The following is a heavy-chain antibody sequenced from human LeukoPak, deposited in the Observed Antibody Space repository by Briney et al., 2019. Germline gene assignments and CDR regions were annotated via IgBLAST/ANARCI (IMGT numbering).Heavy chain of an antibody. J-gene: IGHJ4*02. CDR2: ISGSGGTT. CDR3: AKVMGATDY. D-gene: IGHD1-26*01. V-gene: IGHV3-23*01. Sequence: PGGSLRLSCAASGFTFSSYAMSWVRQAPGKGLEWVSAISGSGGTTCYADSVKGRFTISRDKSKNTLYLQMNSLRAEDTAVYYCAKVMGATDYWGQGTLVTVSS. CDR1: GFTFSSYA.